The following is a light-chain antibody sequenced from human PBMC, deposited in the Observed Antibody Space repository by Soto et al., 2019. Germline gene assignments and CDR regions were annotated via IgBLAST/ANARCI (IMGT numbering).Light chain of an antibody. CDR3: QQYGDSIT. CDR2: AAS. Sequence: PGEIATLSCRASQNVRSSSLAWYQQKPGQAPRLLIYAASTRVTGIADRFSGSGSGTDFTLTISRLEAEDFAVYHCQQYGDSITFGGGTKVDIK. CDR1: QNVRSSS. J-gene: IGKJ4*01. V-gene: IGKV3-20*01.